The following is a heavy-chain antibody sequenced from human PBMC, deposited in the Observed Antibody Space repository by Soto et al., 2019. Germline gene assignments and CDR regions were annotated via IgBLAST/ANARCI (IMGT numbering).Heavy chain of an antibody. CDR3: ASGGVSTRTFDY. D-gene: IGHD3-3*01. V-gene: IGHV5-51*01. CDR1: GYNFAGYW. Sequence: GESLKISCXGSGYNFAGYWIAWVRQMPGKGLELMGIIYPSDSDTRYRPSFQGQVTISADKSISSAYLQWSSLRASDTAMYYCASGGVSTRTFDYWGQGTPVTVSP. J-gene: IGHJ4*02. CDR2: IYPSDSDT.